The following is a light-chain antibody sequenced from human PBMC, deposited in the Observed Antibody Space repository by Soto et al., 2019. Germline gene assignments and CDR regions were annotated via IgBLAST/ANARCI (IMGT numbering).Light chain of an antibody. CDR2: GVS. J-gene: IGKJ2*01. CDR1: QSISSSY. Sequence: DIVLTQSPGTLSLSPGERATLSCRASQSISSSYLAWYPQKPGQAPRPLIHGVSTRATGIPDRFSGSGSGTDLTLTISRLEPEDLAVYYCQQYVTSPYIFGQGTKLEIK. V-gene: IGKV3-20*01. CDR3: QQYVTSPYI.